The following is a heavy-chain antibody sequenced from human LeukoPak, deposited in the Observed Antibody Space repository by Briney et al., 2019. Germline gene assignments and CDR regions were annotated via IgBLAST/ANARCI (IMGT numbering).Heavy chain of an antibody. CDR2: IDPSDSYT. CDR3: ARRPGTGVFDY. D-gene: IGHD3-10*01. V-gene: IGHV5-10-1*01. Sequence: GESLKISFKGSGYRFTSYWISWVRQMPGKGLEWMGNIDPSDSYTNYSPPFQGHVTISTDKSISTAYLQWSSLKASDTAMYYCARRPGTGVFDYWGQGTLVTVSS. J-gene: IGHJ4*02. CDR1: GYRFTSYW.